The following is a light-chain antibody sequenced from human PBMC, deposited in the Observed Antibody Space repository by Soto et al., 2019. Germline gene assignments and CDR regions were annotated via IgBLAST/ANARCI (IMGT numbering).Light chain of an antibody. CDR1: QSLSTW. CDR3: QQYNSFSA. CDR2: EAS. Sequence: DLQMTQSPSTLSASVGDRVTITCRASQSLSTWLAWYQQKPGKAPKLLIYEASTLESGVPSRFSGSGFGTEFTLTISSLQPDDFATYYCQQYNSFSAFGRGTKVEIK. J-gene: IGKJ2*01. V-gene: IGKV1-5*03.